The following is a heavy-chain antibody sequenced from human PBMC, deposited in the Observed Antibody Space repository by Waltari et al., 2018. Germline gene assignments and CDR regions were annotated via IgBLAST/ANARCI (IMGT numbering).Heavy chain of an antibody. J-gene: IGHJ5*02. Sequence: EVQLLESGGGLVQPGGSRRLSCKARGFTFDVYAMNWVRQAPGKGLGWVAVIGGSGGNTFYADSVKGRFTISRDNSKNMVYLQMNTLRVEDTATYFCVKDRTTVPGNVNWFDPWGQGTLLTVSS. CDR1: GFTFDVYA. V-gene: IGHV3-23*01. D-gene: IGHD6-19*01. CDR2: IGGSGGNT. CDR3: VKDRTTVPGNVNWFDP.